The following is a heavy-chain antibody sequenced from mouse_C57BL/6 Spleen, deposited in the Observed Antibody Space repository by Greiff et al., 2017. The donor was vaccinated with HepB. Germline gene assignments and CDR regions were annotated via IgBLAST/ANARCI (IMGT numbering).Heavy chain of an antibody. CDR3: ANDYDGDFDV. J-gene: IGHJ1*03. Sequence: QVQLKQSGPELVKPGASVKISCKASGYAFSSSWMNWVKQRPGKGLEWIGRIYPGDGDTNYNGKFKGKATLTADKSSSTAYMQLSSLTSEDSAVYFCANDYDGDFDVWGTGTTVTVSS. CDR1: GYAFSSSW. D-gene: IGHD2-4*01. V-gene: IGHV1-82*01. CDR2: IYPGDGDT.